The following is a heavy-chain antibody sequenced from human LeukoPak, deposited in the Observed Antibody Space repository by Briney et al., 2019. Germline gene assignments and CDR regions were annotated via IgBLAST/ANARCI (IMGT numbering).Heavy chain of an antibody. Sequence: SETLSLTCTVSGGSISSYYWSWIRQPPGKGLEWIAYIYYSGSTNYNPSLKSRVTISIGTSKNQFSLELSSVTAADTAVYYCARFSGYYYGMDVWAKGPRSSSP. CDR2: IYYSGST. V-gene: IGHV4-59*01. D-gene: IGHD3-22*01. J-gene: IGHJ6*02. CDR3: ARFSGYYYGMDV. CDR1: GGSISSYY.